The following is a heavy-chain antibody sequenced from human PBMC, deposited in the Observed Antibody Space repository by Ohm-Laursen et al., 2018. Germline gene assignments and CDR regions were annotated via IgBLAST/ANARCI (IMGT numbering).Heavy chain of an antibody. D-gene: IGHD2-8*01. CDR1: GFTFSSYS. V-gene: IGHV3-48*01. CDR2: IRSSSSII. CDR3: AREDGNCTSAVCYRRFDP. J-gene: IGHJ5*02. Sequence: SLRLSCAASGFTFSSYSMNWIRQAPGKGLEWVSYIRSSSSIIYYADSVKGRFTISRDNAKNSLYLQMNSLRAEDTAVYYCAREDGNCTSAVCYRRFDPWGQGTLVTVSS.